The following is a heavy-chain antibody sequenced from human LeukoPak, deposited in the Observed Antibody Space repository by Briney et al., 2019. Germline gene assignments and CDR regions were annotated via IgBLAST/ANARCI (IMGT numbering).Heavy chain of an antibody. D-gene: IGHD3-22*01. J-gene: IGHJ4*02. Sequence: GGSLRLSCAASGFTFRSYAMSWVRQAPGKGLEWVAFIWFDGSNKHYADSVKGRFTISRDNAKNSLYLQMNSLRAEDTAIYYCARGAEYYYDSSGYFPFDYWGQGTLVTVSS. V-gene: IGHV3-33*01. CDR3: ARGAEYYYDSSGYFPFDY. CDR1: GFTFRSYA. CDR2: IWFDGSNK.